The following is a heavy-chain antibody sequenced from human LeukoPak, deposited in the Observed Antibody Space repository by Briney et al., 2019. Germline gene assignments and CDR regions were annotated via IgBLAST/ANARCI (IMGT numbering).Heavy chain of an antibody. CDR3: AKQGWIQLWFLDY. CDR1: GFTFSSYG. Sequence: PGGSLRLSCAASGFTFSSYGMHWVRQAPGKGLEWVAVISYDGSNKYYADSVKGRFTISRDNSKNTLYLQMNSLRAEDTAVYYCAKQGWIQLWFLDYWGQGTLVTVSS. CDR2: ISYDGSNK. D-gene: IGHD5-18*01. V-gene: IGHV3-30*18. J-gene: IGHJ4*02.